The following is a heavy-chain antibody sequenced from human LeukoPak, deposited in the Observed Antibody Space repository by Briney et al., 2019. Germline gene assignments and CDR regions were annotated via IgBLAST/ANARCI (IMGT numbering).Heavy chain of an antibody. CDR1: RFTFSSYS. V-gene: IGHV3-21*01. Sequence: GSRRLSCAASRFTFSSYSMNWVRQAPGKGLEWVSSISSSSSYIYYADSVKGRFTISRDNAKNSLYLQMNSLRAEDTAVYYCARDRGVYCTNGVCYGPYYYGMDVWGQGTTVTVSS. D-gene: IGHD2-8*01. CDR2: ISSSSSYI. CDR3: ARDRGVYCTNGVCYGPYYYGMDV. J-gene: IGHJ6*02.